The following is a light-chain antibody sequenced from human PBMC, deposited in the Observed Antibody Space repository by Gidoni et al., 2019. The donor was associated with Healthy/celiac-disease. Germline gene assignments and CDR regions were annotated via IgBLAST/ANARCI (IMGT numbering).Light chain of an antibody. CDR1: NIGSKS. CDR3: QVWDSSSDHVV. Sequence: SYVLTQPPSVSVAPGQTARITCGGNNIGSKSVHWYQQKPGQAPVLVVYDDSDRPSGIPGRFSGSNSGNTATLTISRVAAGDEADYSCQVWDSSSDHVVFGGGTKLTVL. J-gene: IGLJ2*01. CDR2: DDS. V-gene: IGLV3-21*02.